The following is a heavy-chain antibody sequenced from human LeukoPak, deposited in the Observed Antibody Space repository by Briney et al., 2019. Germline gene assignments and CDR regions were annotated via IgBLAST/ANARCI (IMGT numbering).Heavy chain of an antibody. CDR2: IYYTGTT. CDR3: ARTNAFGN. J-gene: IGHJ3*02. Sequence: PSETLSLTCTVSGGSLSGDYWNWIRQPPGKGLEWIGYIYYTGTTDYSPSLKSRVTISLDMSKNQFPLKLRSVTAADTAEYYCARTNAFGNRGRGTMVTVSS. V-gene: IGHV4-59*01. CDR1: GGSLSGDY.